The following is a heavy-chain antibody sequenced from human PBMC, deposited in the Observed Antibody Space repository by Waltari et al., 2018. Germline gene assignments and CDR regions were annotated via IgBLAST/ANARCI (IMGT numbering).Heavy chain of an antibody. J-gene: IGHJ4*02. V-gene: IGHV1-2*02. D-gene: IGHD3-9*01. CDR1: GYTFSAYH. Sequence: QVQLVQSGAEVKKPGASVKVSCKASGYTFSAYHMHWVRQAPGQGLEWMGWINPNSGGTNYAQTCEGRVTMTRDTSINTAYMELSSLRSDDTAVYYCARVQSGILADFDYWGQGTLVTVSS. CDR2: INPNSGGT. CDR3: ARVQSGILADFDY.